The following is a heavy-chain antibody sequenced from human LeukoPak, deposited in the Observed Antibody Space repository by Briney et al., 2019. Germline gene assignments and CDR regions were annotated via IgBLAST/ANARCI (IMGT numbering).Heavy chain of an antibody. D-gene: IGHD3-22*01. CDR3: ARGSKSMIVIVGLYFEY. V-gene: IGHV3-9*01. Sequence: PGRSPRLSCAASGFTFDDYAMHWVRQAPGKGLEWVSGISWNGGILGYADSVKGRFTISRDNSKNTLYLQMNSLRAEDTAVYYCARGSKSMIVIVGLYFEYWGQGTLVTVSS. CDR1: GFTFDDYA. J-gene: IGHJ4*02. CDR2: ISWNGGIL.